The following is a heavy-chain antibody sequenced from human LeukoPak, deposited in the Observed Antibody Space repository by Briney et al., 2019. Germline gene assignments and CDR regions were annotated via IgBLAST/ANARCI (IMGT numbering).Heavy chain of an antibody. J-gene: IGHJ4*02. V-gene: IGHV3-21*01. CDR3: ARGSRNSGSTHDFDY. Sequence: GGSLRLSCAASGFTLSSYSMNWVRQAPGQGLEWVSSISTSSSYIYYADSVKGRITISRDNARKSLYLQMNSLRAEDTAVYYCARGSRNSGSTHDFDYWGQGTLVTVSS. CDR1: GFTLSSYS. CDR2: ISTSSSYI. D-gene: IGHD3-10*01.